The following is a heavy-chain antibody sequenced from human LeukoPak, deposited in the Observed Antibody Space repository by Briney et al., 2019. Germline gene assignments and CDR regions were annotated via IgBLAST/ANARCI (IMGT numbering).Heavy chain of an antibody. CDR1: GYTFTGYY. D-gene: IGHD1-26*01. V-gene: IGHV1-2*02. Sequence: ASVKVSCKASGYTFTGYYMHWVRQPPGQGLEWMGLINPNSGGTNYAQKFQGRVTMTRDTSISTAYMELSRLRSDDTAVYYCARGGVVGATPHLFDYWGQGTLVTASS. J-gene: IGHJ4*02. CDR3: ARGGVVGATPHLFDY. CDR2: INPNSGGT.